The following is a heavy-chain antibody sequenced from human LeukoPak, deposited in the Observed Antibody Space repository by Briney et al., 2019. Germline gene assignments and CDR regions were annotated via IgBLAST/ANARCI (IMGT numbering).Heavy chain of an antibody. D-gene: IGHD3-10*01. Sequence: GASVNVSCKASVYTFTSYGISWVRQAPGQGLEWMGWISAYNGNTNYAQKLQGRVTMTTDTSTSTAYMELRSLRSDDTAVYYCARDYSWFGELLPLDYWGQGTLVTVSS. J-gene: IGHJ4*02. CDR2: ISAYNGNT. V-gene: IGHV1-18*01. CDR1: VYTFTSYG. CDR3: ARDYSWFGELLPLDY.